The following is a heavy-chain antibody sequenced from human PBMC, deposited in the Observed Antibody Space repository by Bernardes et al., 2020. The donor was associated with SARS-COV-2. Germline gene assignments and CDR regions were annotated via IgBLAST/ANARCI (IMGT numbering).Heavy chain of an antibody. CDR3: GAYDTSGPTKYYFDY. CDR1: GFTLNRYA. D-gene: IGHD3-16*01. V-gene: IGHV3-23*01. J-gene: IGHJ4*02. CDR2: ISSGGDRT. Sequence: GGSLRLSCAAPGFTLNRYAMSWVRQAPGMGLEWLSSISSGGDRTHYADSVRGRLTISRDNSKSTLYLQVNSLGVEDTAIYFCGAYDTSGPTKYYFDYWGQGTLVTVSS.